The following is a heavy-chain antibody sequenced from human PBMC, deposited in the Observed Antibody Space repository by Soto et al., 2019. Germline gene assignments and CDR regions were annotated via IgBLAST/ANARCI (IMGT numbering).Heavy chain of an antibody. CDR2: ISSSSSTI. D-gene: IGHD6-19*01. CDR1: GFTFSSYS. V-gene: IGHV3-48*01. CDR3: ARGSIAVAATNWFDP. J-gene: IGHJ5*02. Sequence: GGSLRLSCAASGFTFSSYSMNWVRQAPGKGLEWVSYISSSSSTIYYADSVKGRFTISRDNAKNSLYLQMNSLRAEDTAVYYSARGSIAVAATNWFDPWGQGTLVTVPS.